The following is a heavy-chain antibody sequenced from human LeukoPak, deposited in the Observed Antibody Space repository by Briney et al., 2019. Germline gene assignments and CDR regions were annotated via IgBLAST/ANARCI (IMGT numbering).Heavy chain of an antibody. Sequence: SETLSLTCTVSGGSISSSRYYWGWIRQPPGKGLEWIGNIYYSGSTYYNPSLKSRVTISLDTSKNQFSLKLSPVTAADTAVYYCARRDIAARLNWFDPWGQGTLVTVSS. J-gene: IGHJ5*02. CDR1: GGSISSSRYY. CDR3: ARRDIAARLNWFDP. V-gene: IGHV4-39*01. CDR2: IYYSGST. D-gene: IGHD6-6*01.